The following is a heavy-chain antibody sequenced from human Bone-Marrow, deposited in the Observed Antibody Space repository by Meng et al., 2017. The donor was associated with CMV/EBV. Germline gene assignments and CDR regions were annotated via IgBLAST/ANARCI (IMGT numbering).Heavy chain of an antibody. CDR1: GFTFSNYA. V-gene: IGHV3-30-3*01. D-gene: IGHD2-15*01. CDR2: ISYDGSNK. J-gene: IGHJ4*02. CDR3: ANRLH. Sequence: GGSLRLSCTASGFTFSNYAMHWVRQAPGKGLEWVAVISYDGSNKYYTDSVKGRFTVSRDNPKNTLYLQMNSLRAEDTAVYYCANRLHWGQGTLVTFSS.